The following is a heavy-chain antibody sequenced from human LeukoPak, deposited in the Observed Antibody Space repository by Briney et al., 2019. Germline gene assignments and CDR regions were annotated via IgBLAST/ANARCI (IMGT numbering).Heavy chain of an antibody. D-gene: IGHD6-25*01. CDR3: AKDGQITSAAYYFDY. CDR2: IANDGRDK. Sequence: GGSLRLSCAASGFTFRSYGMHWVRQAPGKGLEWVVVIANDGRDKKYADSVKGRFTVSRDNSKNTLFLQMDSLRAEDTAIYYCAKDGQITSAAYYFDYWGQGTLVTVSS. J-gene: IGHJ4*02. CDR1: GFTFRSYG. V-gene: IGHV3-30*18.